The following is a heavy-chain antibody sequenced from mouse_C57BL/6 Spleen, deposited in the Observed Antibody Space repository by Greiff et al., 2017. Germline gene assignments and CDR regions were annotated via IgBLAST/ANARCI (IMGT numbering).Heavy chain of an antibody. CDR2: ISYDGSN. J-gene: IGHJ2*01. CDR1: GYSITSGYY. D-gene: IGHD1-1*01. CDR3: ARGMGYGSSYFDY. Sequence: EVQLQESGPGLVKPSQSLSLTCSVTGYSITSGYYWNWIRQFPGNKLEWMGYISYDGSNNYNPSLKNRISITRDTSKNQFFLKLNSVTTEDTATYYCARGMGYGSSYFDYWGQGTTLTVSS. V-gene: IGHV3-6*01.